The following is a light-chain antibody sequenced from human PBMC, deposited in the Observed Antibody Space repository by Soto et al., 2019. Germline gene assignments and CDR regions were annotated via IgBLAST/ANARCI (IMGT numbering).Light chain of an antibody. Sequence: QSALTQPPSASGTPGQRVTISFSGSSSNIGSNTVNWYQQLPGTAPKLLIYSNNQRPSGVPDRFSGSKSGTSASLAISGLQSEDEADYYCAAWDDSLNGHYVFGTGTKVTVL. CDR1: SSNIGSNT. J-gene: IGLJ1*01. V-gene: IGLV1-44*01. CDR3: AAWDDSLNGHYV. CDR2: SNN.